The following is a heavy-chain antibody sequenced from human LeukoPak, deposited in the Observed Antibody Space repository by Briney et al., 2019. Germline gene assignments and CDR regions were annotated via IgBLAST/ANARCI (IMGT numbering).Heavy chain of an antibody. CDR1: GFTFSNAW. V-gene: IGHV3-15*01. CDR2: IKSKTDGGTT. D-gene: IGHD2-2*01. J-gene: IGHJ4*02. Sequence: GGSLRLSCAASGFTFSNAWMSWVRQAPGKGLEWVGRIKSKTDGGTTDYAAPVKGRFTISRDDSKNTLYLQMNSLKTEDTAVYYCTPEPPDIVLVPAASPDYWGQGTLVTVPS. CDR3: TPEPPDIVLVPAASPDY.